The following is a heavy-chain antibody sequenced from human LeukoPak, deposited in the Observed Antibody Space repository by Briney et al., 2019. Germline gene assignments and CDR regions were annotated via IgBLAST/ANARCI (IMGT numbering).Heavy chain of an antibody. CDR3: ARAPPPTTVTRGEYYFDY. CDR2: ISSNGGST. V-gene: IGHV3-64*01. Sequence: TGGSLRLSCAASGFTFSSYAMHWVRQAPGKGLEYVSAISSNGGSTYYANSVKGRFTISRDNSKNTLYLQMGSLRAEDMAVYYFARAPPPTTVTRGEYYFDYWGQGTLVTVSS. D-gene: IGHD4-17*01. CDR1: GFTFSSYA. J-gene: IGHJ4*02.